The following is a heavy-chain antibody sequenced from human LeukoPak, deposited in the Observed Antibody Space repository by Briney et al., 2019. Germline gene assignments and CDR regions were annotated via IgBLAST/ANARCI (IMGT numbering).Heavy chain of an antibody. J-gene: IGHJ5*02. CDR2: IIPIFGTA. CDR3: ARADYGESNWFDP. D-gene: IGHD4-17*01. CDR1: GGTFSSYA. V-gene: IGHV1-69*05. Sequence: SVKVSCKASGGTFSSYAISWVRQAPGQGLEGMGGIIPIFGTANYAQKFQGRVTITTDESTSTAYMELSSLRSEDTAVYYCARADYGESNWFDPWGQGTLVTVSS.